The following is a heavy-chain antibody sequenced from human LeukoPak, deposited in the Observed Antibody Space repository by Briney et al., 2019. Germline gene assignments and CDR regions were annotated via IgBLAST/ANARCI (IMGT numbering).Heavy chain of an antibody. Sequence: GALRLSCAASGFTFSSYAMSWVRQAPGKGLEWVSAISGSGGSTYYADSVKGRFTISRDNSKNTLYLQMNSLRAEDTAVYYCAKAQGSHYYYYGMDVWGQGTTVTVSS. V-gene: IGHV3-23*01. CDR3: AKAQGSHYYYYGMDV. CDR2: ISGSGGST. D-gene: IGHD3-10*01. J-gene: IGHJ6*02. CDR1: GFTFSSYA.